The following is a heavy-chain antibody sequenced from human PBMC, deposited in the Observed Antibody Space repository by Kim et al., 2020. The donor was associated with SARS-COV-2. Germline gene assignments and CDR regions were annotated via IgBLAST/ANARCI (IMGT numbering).Heavy chain of an antibody. CDR2: IYYSGST. D-gene: IGHD3-10*02. V-gene: IGHV4-59*01. Sequence: SETLSLTCTVSGGSISSYYWSWIRQPPGKGLEWIGYIYYSGSTNYNPSPKSRVTISVDTSKNQFSLKLSSVTAAAPAVYYCGRAHVFGVCYCDYWGQGTLVTVSS. J-gene: IGHJ4*02. CDR1: GGSISSYY. CDR3: GRAHVFGVCYCDY.